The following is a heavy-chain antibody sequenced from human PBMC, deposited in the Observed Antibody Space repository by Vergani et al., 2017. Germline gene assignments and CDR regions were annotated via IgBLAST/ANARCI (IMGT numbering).Heavy chain of an antibody. D-gene: IGHD2-2*01. CDR2: ISGRSNYI. CDR1: GFTFSNYY. Sequence: EVQLVESGGGLVQPGGSLRLSCAASGFTFSNYYMNWVRQAPGKGLEWVSYISGRSNYIYYADSLKGRFTISRDNAKNSLYLQMNSLRAEDTAVYYCAKSTYQLDAFDIWGQGTMVTVSS. V-gene: IGHV3-21*05. CDR3: AKSTYQLDAFDI. J-gene: IGHJ3*02.